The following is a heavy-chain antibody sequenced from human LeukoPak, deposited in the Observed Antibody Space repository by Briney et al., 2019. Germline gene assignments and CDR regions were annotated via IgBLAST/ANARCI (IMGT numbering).Heavy chain of an antibody. CDR2: IYPGDSET. CDR1: GYSFTNYW. Sequence: GESLKISCKGSGYSFTNYWIGWVRQMPGKGLEYMGIIYPGDSETKYSPSFQGQVTISADKSISTAYLQWSSLKASDTAIYYCARQDDDSPIDYWGQGTLVTVSS. D-gene: IGHD3-16*01. CDR3: ARQDDDSPIDY. V-gene: IGHV5-51*01. J-gene: IGHJ4*02.